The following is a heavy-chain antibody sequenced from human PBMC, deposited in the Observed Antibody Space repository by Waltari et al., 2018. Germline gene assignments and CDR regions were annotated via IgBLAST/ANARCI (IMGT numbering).Heavy chain of an antibody. CDR3: ARARITMIVVVPSPYGMDV. J-gene: IGHJ6*02. Sequence: QVQLQQWGAGLLKPSETLSLTCAVYGGSFSGYYWSGIRQPPGKGLEWIGEINHSGSTNYNPSLKSRVTISVDTSKNQFSLKLSSVTAADTAVYYCARARITMIVVVPSPYGMDVWGQGTTVTVSS. CDR1: GGSFSGYY. V-gene: IGHV4-34*01. D-gene: IGHD3-22*01. CDR2: INHSGST.